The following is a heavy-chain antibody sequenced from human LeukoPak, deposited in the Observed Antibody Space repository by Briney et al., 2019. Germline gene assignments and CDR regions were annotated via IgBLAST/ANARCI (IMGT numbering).Heavy chain of an antibody. CDR2: INWNGGST. CDR1: GFTFDDYG. V-gene: IGHV3-20*04. CDR3: ARAFGRGYYYGSGSYPLDY. J-gene: IGHJ4*02. Sequence: GGSLRLSCAASGFTFDDYGMSWVRQAPGKGLEWVSGINWNGGSTGYADSVKGRFTISRDNAKNSLYLQMNSLRAEDTALYYCARAFGRGYYYGSGSYPLDYWGQGTLVTVSS. D-gene: IGHD3-10*01.